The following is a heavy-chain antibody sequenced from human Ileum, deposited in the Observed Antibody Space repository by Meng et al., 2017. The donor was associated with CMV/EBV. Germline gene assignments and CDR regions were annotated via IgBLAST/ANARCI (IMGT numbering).Heavy chain of an antibody. V-gene: IGHV3-72*01. D-gene: IGHD3-22*01. J-gene: IGHJ4*02. CDR1: FTFSDDY. CDR3: VRSRFDTTGHSSFAC. CDR2: IKNKALGYTT. Sequence: FTFSDDYMDWVRQAPGKGLEWVGRIKNKALGYTTQYAASVQGRFTISRDDSKDSLYLQMNSLKTEDTAVYYCVRSRFDTTGHSSFACWGQGTLVTVSS.